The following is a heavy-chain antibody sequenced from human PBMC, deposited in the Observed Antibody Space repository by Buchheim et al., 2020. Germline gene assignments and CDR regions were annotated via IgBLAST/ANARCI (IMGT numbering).Heavy chain of an antibody. J-gene: IGHJ6*02. CDR1: GFSFSGYA. CDR2: ISGSAGST. D-gene: IGHD3-3*01. Sequence: EVQLVESGGGLVQPGGSLRLSCAASGFSFSGYAMNWVRQAPGKGLEWVSVISGSAGSTNYADSVKGRFTISRDNFKNMVYLEMTSLRAEDTAVYYCAKDLTHYDFWSGESGYYYGMDVWGQGTT. CDR3: AKDLTHYDFWSGESGYYYGMDV. V-gene: IGHV3-23*04.